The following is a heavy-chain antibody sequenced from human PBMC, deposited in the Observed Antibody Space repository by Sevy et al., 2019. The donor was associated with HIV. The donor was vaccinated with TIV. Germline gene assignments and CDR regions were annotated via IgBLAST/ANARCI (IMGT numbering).Heavy chain of an antibody. CDR3: ARFKADIVVVVAAESDRAFDY. V-gene: IGHV3-21*01. J-gene: IGHJ4*02. Sequence: PGGSLRLSCAASGFTFSSYSMNWVRQAPRKGLEWVSSISSSSSYIYYADSVKGRFTISRDNAKNSLYLQMNSLRAEDTAVYYCARFKADIVVVVAAESDRAFDYWGQGTLVTVSS. CDR2: ISSSSSYI. CDR1: GFTFSSYS. D-gene: IGHD2-15*01.